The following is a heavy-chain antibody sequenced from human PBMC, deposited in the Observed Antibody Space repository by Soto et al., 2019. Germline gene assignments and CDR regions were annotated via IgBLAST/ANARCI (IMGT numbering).Heavy chain of an antibody. V-gene: IGHV3-23*01. D-gene: IGHD5-12*01. CDR3: AKHSGYDHYYDMDV. Sequence: EVQLLESGGGLVQPGGSLTLSCAASGFTFDIYAMSWVRQAPGKGLEWVSTIIGSGGTPYYADSVKGRFTISRDNSKNTLYVQMNSLRADDTAEYYCAKHSGYDHYYDMDVWGQGTTVTVSS. CDR2: IIGSGGTP. J-gene: IGHJ6*02. CDR1: GFTFDIYA.